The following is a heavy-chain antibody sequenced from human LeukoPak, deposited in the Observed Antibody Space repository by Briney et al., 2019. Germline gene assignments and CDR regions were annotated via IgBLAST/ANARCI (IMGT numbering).Heavy chain of an antibody. CDR1: GFTVSNTY. V-gene: IGHV3-53*01. J-gene: IGHJ6*02. D-gene: IGHD2-8*01. Sequence: GGSLRLSCAASGFTVSNTYMSWVRQAPGKGLEWVSLIYSGGGTYSADSVKGRFTISRDISKNTLYLQMNSLRAEDTAVYYCAKAGYCTNGVCYEYYYGMDVWGQGTTVTVSS. CDR3: AKAGYCTNGVCYEYYYGMDV. CDR2: IYSGGGT.